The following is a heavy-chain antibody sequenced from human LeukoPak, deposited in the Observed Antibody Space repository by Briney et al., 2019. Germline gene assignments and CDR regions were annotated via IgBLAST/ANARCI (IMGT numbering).Heavy chain of an antibody. CDR3: ASVPARNDFWSGYSGYFYY. D-gene: IGHD3-3*01. Sequence: ASVKVSCKASGYTFSNYGFSWVRQAPGQGLEWMGWIRADNGNTNYAQKVQGRVTMTTDSSTSTAYMQLWGLTSDDTAVYYCASVPARNDFWSGYSGYFYYWGQGTLVTVSS. CDR1: GYTFSNYG. V-gene: IGHV1-18*01. CDR2: IRADNGNT. J-gene: IGHJ4*02.